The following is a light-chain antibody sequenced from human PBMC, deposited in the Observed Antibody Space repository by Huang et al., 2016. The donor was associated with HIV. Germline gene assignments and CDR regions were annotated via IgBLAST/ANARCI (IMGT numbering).Light chain of an antibody. Sequence: EVVMTQSPATQSVSPGERVTLSCRASQRVNSDLAWYQQKPGQAPRLLIYGASTRATGVSDRFSGSGSGTEFTLTINSLQSEDFAVYYCQQFHYWPPLTFGGGTKVEIQ. CDR1: QRVNSD. J-gene: IGKJ4*01. CDR2: GAS. CDR3: QQFHYWPPLT. V-gene: IGKV3-15*01.